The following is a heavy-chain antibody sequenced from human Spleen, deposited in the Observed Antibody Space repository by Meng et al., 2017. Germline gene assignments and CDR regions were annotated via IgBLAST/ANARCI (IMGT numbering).Heavy chain of an antibody. J-gene: IGHJ4*02. CDR3: AKEKGYFDY. V-gene: IGHV3-23*01. CDR1: GFIFSSYA. CDR2: ISSSGGST. Sequence: EVQWLESGRGLVQPGGSLRLSCEASGFIFSSYAMSWVRQAPGKGLDWVSSISSSGGSTYYADSVKGRFTISRDNSKKTLYLQMNRLRVEDTAVYYCAKEKGYFDYWGQGILVTVSS.